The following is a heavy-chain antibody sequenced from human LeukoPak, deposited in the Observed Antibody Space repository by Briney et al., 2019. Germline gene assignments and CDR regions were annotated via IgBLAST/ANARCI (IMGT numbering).Heavy chain of an antibody. CDR2: IWYDGSNQ. CDR1: RFTFRNYG. CDR3: ASSDDYNTYWCYLNF. J-gene: IGHJ4*02. D-gene: IGHD4-11*01. V-gene: IGHV3-33*01. Sequence: GGSLRLSCAASRFTFRNYGMHWVRQAPGKGLEWVATIWYDGSNQYYADSVKGRFTISRDNSKNTLYLQMNRLRAEDAAVYYCASSDDYNTYWCYLNFWGQGTLVTVSS.